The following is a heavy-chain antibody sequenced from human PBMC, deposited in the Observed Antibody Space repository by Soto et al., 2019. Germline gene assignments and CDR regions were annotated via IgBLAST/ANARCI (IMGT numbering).Heavy chain of an antibody. CDR2: IKTKLDGETT. J-gene: IGHJ5*02. D-gene: IGHD3-3*01. CDR3: ATVGEGSRNWFNP. Sequence: PGGSLRLSCTGSRFTFSTAWLSWVRQAPGQGLEWVGRIKTKLDGETTAYAAPVKGRFGISRDDSKNTVYLHMNSLTAEDTAVYYCATVGEGSRNWFNPWGQGTRVTVSS. CDR1: RFTFSTAW. V-gene: IGHV3-15*01.